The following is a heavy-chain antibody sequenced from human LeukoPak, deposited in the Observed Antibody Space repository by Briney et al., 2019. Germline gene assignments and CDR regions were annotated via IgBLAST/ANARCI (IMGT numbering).Heavy chain of an antibody. Sequence: PGGSLRLSCAASGFTFSSYAMAWVRQAPGKGLKWFSTIGTGGGTYYADSVKGRFTISRDNSKGTVYLQMNSLRAEDTAVYYCAKRETSGTKYFHYWGQGTLVTVSS. D-gene: IGHD1-26*01. V-gene: IGHV3-23*01. CDR1: GFTFSSYA. J-gene: IGHJ4*02. CDR3: AKRETSGTKYFHY. CDR2: IGTGGGT.